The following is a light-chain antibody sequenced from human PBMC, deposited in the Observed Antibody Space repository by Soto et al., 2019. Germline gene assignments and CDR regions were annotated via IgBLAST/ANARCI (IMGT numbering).Light chain of an antibody. CDR2: KAS. CDR3: KQYNSSGT. J-gene: IGKJ2*01. V-gene: IGKV1-5*03. Sequence: DIQMTQSPSTLSASVGDRVTITCRASQSISSWLAWYQQKPGKAPKLLIYKASSLESGVPSRFSGSGSGTEFTLTISSLQPDDFATYYCKQYNSSGTFGQGTKLEIK. CDR1: QSISSW.